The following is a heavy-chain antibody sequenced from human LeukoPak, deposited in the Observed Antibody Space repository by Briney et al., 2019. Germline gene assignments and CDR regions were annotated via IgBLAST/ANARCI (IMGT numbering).Heavy chain of an antibody. J-gene: IGHJ4*02. CDR1: GGSIRSSSYY. V-gene: IGHV4-39*01. D-gene: IGHD3-22*01. CDR2: NYYSGNT. CDR3: ARGNDTSGHPLDY. Sequence: SETLSPTCTVSGGSIRSSSYYWGWIRQPPGKGLEWIGSNYYSGNTYYNPSLKSRVTISVDTSKNQFSLKLSSVTAADTAVYYCARGNDTSGHPLDYWAQGALVTVSS.